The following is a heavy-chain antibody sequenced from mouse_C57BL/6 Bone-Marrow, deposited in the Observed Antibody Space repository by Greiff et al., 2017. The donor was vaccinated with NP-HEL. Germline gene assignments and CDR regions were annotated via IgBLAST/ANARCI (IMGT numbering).Heavy chain of an antibody. J-gene: IGHJ4*01. Sequence: QLQQSGPELVKPGASVKISCKASGYAFSSSWMNWVKQRPGKGLEWIGRIYPGDGDTNYNGKFKGKATLTADKSSSTAYMQLSSLTSEDSAVYFCARYCYAMDYWGQGTSVTVSS. CDR1: GYAFSSSW. CDR3: ARYCYAMDY. V-gene: IGHV1-82*01. CDR2: IYPGDGDT.